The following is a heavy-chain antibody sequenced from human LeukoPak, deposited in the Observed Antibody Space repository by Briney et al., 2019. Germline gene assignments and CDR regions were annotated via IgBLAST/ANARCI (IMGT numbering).Heavy chain of an antibody. CDR2: ISWNSGSI. Sequence: GGSLRLSCAASGSTFDDYAMHWVRQAPGKGLEWVSGISWNSGSIGYADSVKGRFTISRDNAKNSLYLQMNSLRAEDTALYYCAKGTGSGYYYSFDYWGQGTLVTVSS. D-gene: IGHD3-22*01. J-gene: IGHJ4*02. V-gene: IGHV3-9*01. CDR3: AKGTGSGYYYSFDY. CDR1: GSTFDDYA.